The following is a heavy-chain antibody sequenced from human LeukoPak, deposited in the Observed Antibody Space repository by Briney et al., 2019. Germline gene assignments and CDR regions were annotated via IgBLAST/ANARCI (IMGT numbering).Heavy chain of an antibody. D-gene: IGHD2-2*01. CDR2: IYTSGST. V-gene: IGHV4-4*07. CDR1: GGSISSYY. Sequence: SETLSLTCTVSGGSISSYYWSWIRQPAGKGLEWSGRIYTSGSTNYSPSLKSRVTMSVDTSKNQFSLKLSSVTAADTAVYYCARGYCSSTSCYFFDYWGQGTLVTVSS. J-gene: IGHJ4*02. CDR3: ARGYCSSTSCYFFDY.